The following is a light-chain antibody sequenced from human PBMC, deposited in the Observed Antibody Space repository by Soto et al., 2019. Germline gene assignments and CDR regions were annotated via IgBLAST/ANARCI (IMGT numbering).Light chain of an antibody. CDR2: SNN. V-gene: IGLV1-44*01. CDR3: AAWDDSLNGFVV. J-gene: IGLJ2*01. CDR1: SSNIGTNT. Sequence: QPVLTQPPSASGTPGQRVTISCSGSSSNIGTNTVHWYQQLPGTAPKLLIYSNNQRPSGVPDRFSGSKSGTSASLAISGLQSEDEADYYCAAWDDSLNGFVVFGGGTQLTVL.